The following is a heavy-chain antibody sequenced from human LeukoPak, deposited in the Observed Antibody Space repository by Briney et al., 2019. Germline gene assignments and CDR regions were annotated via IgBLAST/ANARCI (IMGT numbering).Heavy chain of an antibody. Sequence: GGSLRLSCATSGFTFSSYWMTWVRQAPGKGLEWVANIKGDGGEAYYVGSVKGRFTVSRDNAKNSLYLQMNSLRVEDTAMYYCATRKCSISACRASSYRCMDDWGKGTTVTVSS. D-gene: IGHD2-2*01. CDR2: IKGDGGEA. CDR1: GFTFSSYW. J-gene: IGHJ6*03. CDR3: ATRKCSISACRASSYRCMDD. V-gene: IGHV3-7*01.